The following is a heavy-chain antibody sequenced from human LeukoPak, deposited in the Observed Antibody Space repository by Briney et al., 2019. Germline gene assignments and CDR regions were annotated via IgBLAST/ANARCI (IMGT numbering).Heavy chain of an antibody. J-gene: IGHJ4*02. CDR3: AREDGAYGSGSYPDY. V-gene: IGHV3-30*04. D-gene: IGHD3-10*01. CDR2: ISYDGSNK. Sequence: RPGGSLRLSCAASGFTFSSYAMHWVRQAPGKGLEWVAVISYDGSNKYYADSVKGRFTFSRDNSKNTLYLQMNSLRAEDTAVYYCAREDGAYGSGSYPDYWGQGTLVTVSS. CDR1: GFTFSSYA.